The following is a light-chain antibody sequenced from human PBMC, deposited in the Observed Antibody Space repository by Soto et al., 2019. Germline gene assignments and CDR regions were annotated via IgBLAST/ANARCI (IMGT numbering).Light chain of an antibody. CDR2: GAS. CDR1: QSVSSSY. J-gene: IGKJ2*01. CDR3: QQYGSSPPYT. Sequence: EVVLTQSPGTLSLSPGERATLSCTASQSVSSSYLAWYQQKPGQAPRLLIYGASSRATGISDRFSGSGSGTDFTLTISRLKPEDFAVYYCQQYGSSPPYTFGQGTKLEIK. V-gene: IGKV3-20*01.